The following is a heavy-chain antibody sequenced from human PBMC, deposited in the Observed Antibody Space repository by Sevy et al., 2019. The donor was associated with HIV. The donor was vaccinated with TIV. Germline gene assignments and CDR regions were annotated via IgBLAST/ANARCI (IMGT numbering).Heavy chain of an antibody. Sequence: GGSRRLSCAASGFTFSSYAMNWVRQAPGKGLEWVSTIYGSGGVTYYADSVKGRFTISRDKSKNTLYLQMNSLRAEDTAVYYCAGGRYDSSGSFDAFDIWGQGTMVTVSS. CDR2: IYGSGGVT. D-gene: IGHD3-22*01. V-gene: IGHV3-23*01. J-gene: IGHJ3*02. CDR1: GFTFSSYA. CDR3: AGGRYDSSGSFDAFDI.